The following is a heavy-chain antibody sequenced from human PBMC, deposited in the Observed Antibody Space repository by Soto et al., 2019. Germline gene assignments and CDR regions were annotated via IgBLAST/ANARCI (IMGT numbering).Heavy chain of an antibody. CDR1: GYTFTSYG. V-gene: IGHV1-18*01. CDR3: ARDLPPEDY. J-gene: IGHJ4*02. CDR2: IRAYNGNT. Sequence: QVQLVQSGAELKKPGASVTVSCKASGYTFTSYGISWVRQAPGQGLAWMGWIRAYNGNTNYAQKLQGRVTMTTDTSTSTGYMELRSLRSDDTSGYYCARDLPPEDYWGQGTLVTVSS.